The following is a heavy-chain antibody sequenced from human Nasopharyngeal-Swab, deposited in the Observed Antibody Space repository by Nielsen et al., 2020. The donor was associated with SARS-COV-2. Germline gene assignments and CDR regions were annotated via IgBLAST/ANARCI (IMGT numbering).Heavy chain of an antibody. V-gene: IGHV1-2*06. D-gene: IGHD5-12*01. CDR2: INPNSGGT. J-gene: IGHJ4*02. CDR3: ARILSGYDRYYFDY. Sequence: WVRQVPGQGLEWMGRINPNSGGTNYAQKFQGRVTMTRDTSISTAYMELSRLRSDDTAVYYCARILSGYDRYYFDYWGQGTLVTVSS.